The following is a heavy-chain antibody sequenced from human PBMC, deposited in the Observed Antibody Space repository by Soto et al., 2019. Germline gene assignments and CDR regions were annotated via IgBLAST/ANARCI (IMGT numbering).Heavy chain of an antibody. D-gene: IGHD3-22*01. CDR3: ALRSMAVVPEY. Sequence: QVQLQESGPGLVKPSETLSLTCAVSGDSISSYYCMWIRQPPGKGLESIGYLYYGRSANYNPSLQGRVTLSVDTSTNQCSLTLSSMPAADTAVYYCALRSMAVVPEYWGQGTLVTVSS. V-gene: IGHV4-59*01. J-gene: IGHJ4*02. CDR1: GDSISSYY. CDR2: LYYGRSA.